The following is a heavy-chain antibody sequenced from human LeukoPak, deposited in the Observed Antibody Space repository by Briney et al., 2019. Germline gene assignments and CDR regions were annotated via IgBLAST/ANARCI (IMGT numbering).Heavy chain of an antibody. V-gene: IGHV3-30*03. D-gene: IGHD6-13*01. CDR1: GFTFSSYG. CDR2: ISNDGRDK. CDR3: ARRSGGIAAAGAFDI. Sequence: PGGSLRLSCAASGFTFSSYGMHWVRQAPGKGLEWVAVISNDGRDKKSADSVKGRLTISRDNSKNALYLQMNSLRAEDTAVYYCARRSGGIAAAGAFDIWGQGTMVTVSS. J-gene: IGHJ3*02.